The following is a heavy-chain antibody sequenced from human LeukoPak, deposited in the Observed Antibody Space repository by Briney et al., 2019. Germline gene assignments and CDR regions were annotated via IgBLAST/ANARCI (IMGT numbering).Heavy chain of an antibody. CDR1: GFTFSSYG. D-gene: IGHD2-8*01. CDR3: AKASFSGVCPTD. J-gene: IGHJ4*02. CDR2: ISYDGSNK. Sequence: PGGSLRLSCAASGFTFSSYGMHWVRQAPGKGLEWVAVISYDGSNKYYADSVKGRFTISRDNSKNTLYLQMNSLRAEDTAVYYCAKASFSGVCPTDWGQGTLVTVSS. V-gene: IGHV3-30*18.